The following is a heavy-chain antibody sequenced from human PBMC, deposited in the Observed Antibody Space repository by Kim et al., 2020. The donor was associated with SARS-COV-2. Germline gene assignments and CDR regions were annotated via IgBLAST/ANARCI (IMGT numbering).Heavy chain of an antibody. Sequence: RVTISVDTSKNQFSLKLSSVTAADTAVYYCARGRQQLGKNYYYYYYMDVWGKGTTVTVSS. J-gene: IGHJ6*03. V-gene: IGHV4-34*01. D-gene: IGHD6-6*01. CDR3: ARGRQQLGKNYYYYYYMDV.